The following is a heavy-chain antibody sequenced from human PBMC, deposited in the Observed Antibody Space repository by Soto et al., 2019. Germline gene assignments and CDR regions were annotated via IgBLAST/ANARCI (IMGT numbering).Heavy chain of an antibody. CDR3: ASKGRGLAFDM. CDR1: GYTFTGYG. D-gene: IGHD4-4*01. V-gene: IGHV1-18*01. Sequence: QVQLVQSGGEVKKPGASVTVSCKASGYTFTGYGITWVRQAPGQGLEWMGWISAYNGDTNYAQKLQGRVTMTIDTTTNKADIELESLRSADTAVNYQASKGRGLAFDMWGQGTMGTVSS. CDR2: ISAYNGDT. J-gene: IGHJ3*02.